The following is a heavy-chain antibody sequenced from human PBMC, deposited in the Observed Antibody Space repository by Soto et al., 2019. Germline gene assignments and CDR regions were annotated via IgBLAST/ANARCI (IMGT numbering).Heavy chain of an antibody. J-gene: IGHJ5*02. D-gene: IGHD3-16*01. CDR1: GYTFTYYD. CDR2: MNPDSGNT. Sequence: QVQLVQSGAEVKKPGASVKVSCKASGYTFTYYDIHWVRQATGQGLEWMGWMNPDSGNTGQSKQFQGRVTMTRDTSISTAYMEMSSLRSEDTPVYYCARGRFRRTWFDPWGQGTLVTVSS. V-gene: IGHV1-8*01. CDR3: ARGRFRRTWFDP.